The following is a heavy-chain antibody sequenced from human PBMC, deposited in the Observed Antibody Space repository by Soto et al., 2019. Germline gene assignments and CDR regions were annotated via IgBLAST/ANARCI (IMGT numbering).Heavy chain of an antibody. CDR3: AGHLHQMYNWNRNWFDP. V-gene: IGHV1-69*01. CDR2: IIPIFGTA. J-gene: IGHJ5*02. Sequence: QVTLVQSGAEVKKPGSSVKVSCKASGGTFSSYAISWVRQAPGQGLEWMGGIIPIFGTANYAQKFQGRVTITADESTSTAYMELSSLRSEDTAVYYCAGHLHQMYNWNRNWFDPWGQGTLVTVSS. D-gene: IGHD1-20*01. CDR1: GGTFSSYA.